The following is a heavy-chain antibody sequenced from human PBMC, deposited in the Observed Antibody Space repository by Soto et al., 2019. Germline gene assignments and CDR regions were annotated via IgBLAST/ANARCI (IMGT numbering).Heavy chain of an antibody. CDR3: ARDVETLHIVVVTAIPFDY. CDR2: ISAYNGNT. J-gene: IGHJ4*02. V-gene: IGHV1-18*01. D-gene: IGHD2-21*02. Sequence: ASVKVSCKASGYTFTSYGISWVRQAPGQGLEWMGWISAYNGNTNYAQKLQGRVTMTTDTSTSTAYMELRSLRSDDTAVYYCARDVETLHIVVVTAIPFDYWGQGTLVTVSS. CDR1: GYTFTSYG.